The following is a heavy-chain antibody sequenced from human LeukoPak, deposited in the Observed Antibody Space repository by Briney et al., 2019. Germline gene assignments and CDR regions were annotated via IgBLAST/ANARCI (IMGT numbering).Heavy chain of an antibody. CDR1: GYTFTGYY. J-gene: IGHJ5*02. CDR2: INPNSGGT. V-gene: IGHV1-2*02. D-gene: IGHD3-10*01. CDR3: ARVVVYYGSGSYSTWDNWFDP. Sequence: AASVKVSCKASGYTFTGYYMHWVRQAPGQGLEWMGWINPNSGGTNYAQKFQGRVTMTRDTSISTAYMELSRLRSDDTAVYYCARVVVYYGSGSYSTWDNWFDPWGQGTLVTVSS.